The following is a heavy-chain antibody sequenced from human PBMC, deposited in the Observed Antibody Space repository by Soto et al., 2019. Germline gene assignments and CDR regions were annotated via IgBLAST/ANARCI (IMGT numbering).Heavy chain of an antibody. D-gene: IGHD6-6*01. Sequence: GESLRLSCAASGFTFSDGYLSWIRHAPGKGLEGVSYISSSGSTIYYADSVKGRFTISRDNAKNSLYLQMNSLRAEDTAVYYCARDLSIAARPSGTVAPFAYWGQGTLVTVSS. CDR2: ISSSGSTI. J-gene: IGHJ4*02. V-gene: IGHV3-11*01. CDR1: GFTFSDGY. CDR3: ARDLSIAARPSGTVAPFAY.